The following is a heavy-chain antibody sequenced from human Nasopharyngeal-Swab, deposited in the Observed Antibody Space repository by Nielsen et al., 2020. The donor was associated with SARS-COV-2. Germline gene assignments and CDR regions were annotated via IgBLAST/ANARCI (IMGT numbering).Heavy chain of an antibody. J-gene: IGHJ6*03. Sequence: GESLKISCAASGFSFSTHAMTWIRQAPGKGLEWVSSLGVGGGPTYYADSAKGRFTISSDNSKNTLYLQMNSLTVEDTAVYYCTKNTPMVDTYSYYMDVWGEGATVTVSS. CDR1: GFSFSTHA. CDR2: LGVGGGPT. D-gene: IGHD3-10*01. CDR3: TKNTPMVDTYSYYMDV. V-gene: IGHV3-23*01.